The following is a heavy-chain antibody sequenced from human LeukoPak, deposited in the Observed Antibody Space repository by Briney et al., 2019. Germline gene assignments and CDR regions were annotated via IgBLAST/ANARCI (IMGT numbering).Heavy chain of an antibody. CDR1: GFTFITYG. J-gene: IGHJ4*02. CDR3: AKELRPNDY. CDR2: ISYDAYNT. Sequence: GRSLRLSCAASGFTFITYGMHWVRQAPGKGLEWVAVISYDAYNTYYADSVKGRFTISRDNSKNTLYLQMNSLRAEDTAVYFCAKELRPNDYWGQGTLVTVSS. D-gene: IGHD2-15*01. V-gene: IGHV3-30*18.